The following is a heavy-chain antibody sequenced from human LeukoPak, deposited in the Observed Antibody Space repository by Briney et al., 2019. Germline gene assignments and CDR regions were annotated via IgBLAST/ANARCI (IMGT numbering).Heavy chain of an antibody. D-gene: IGHD2-15*01. V-gene: IGHV3-23*01. CDR2: ISGSGGST. CDR3: ARGYCSGGSCYSD. Sequence: PGGSLRLSXAASGFTFSSYAMSWVRQAPGKGLEWVSAISGSGGSTYYADSVKGRFTISRGNSKNTLYLQMNSLRAEDTAVYYCARGYCSGGSCYSDWGQGTLVTVSS. CDR1: GFTFSSYA. J-gene: IGHJ4*02.